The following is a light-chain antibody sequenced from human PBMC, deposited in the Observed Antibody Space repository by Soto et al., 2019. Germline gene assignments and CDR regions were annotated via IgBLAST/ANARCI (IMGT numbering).Light chain of an antibody. Sequence: DIQMTQSPSSLSAFVGDSVTITCHASQRISTFLNWYHQKPGKAPKLLIYSASYLQSGVPSNFSGSGSGTDFTLSIVTLQPEDFGTYLCQKSYRLPLTFVGGTKVDIK. CDR2: SAS. CDR3: QKSYRLPLT. CDR1: QRISTF. V-gene: IGKV1-39*01. J-gene: IGKJ4*01.